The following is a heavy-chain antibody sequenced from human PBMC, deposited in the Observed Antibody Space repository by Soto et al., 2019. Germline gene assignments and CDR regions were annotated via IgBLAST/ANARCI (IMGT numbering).Heavy chain of an antibody. D-gene: IGHD3-10*01. CDR2: ISSSSSYI. J-gene: IGHJ6*02. V-gene: IGHV3-21*01. CDR1: GFTFSSYS. CDR3: ARDRQSYYYYYYGMDV. Sequence: GGSLRLSCAASGFTFSSYSMNWVRQAPGKGLEWVSSISSSSSYIYYADSVKGRFTISRDNAKNSLYLQMNSLRAEDTAVYYCARDRQSYYYYYYGMDVWGQGTTVTVSS.